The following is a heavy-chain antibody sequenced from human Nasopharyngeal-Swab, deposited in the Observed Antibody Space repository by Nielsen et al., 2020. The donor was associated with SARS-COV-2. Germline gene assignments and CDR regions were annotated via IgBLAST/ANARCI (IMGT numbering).Heavy chain of an antibody. CDR2: INPSGGST. D-gene: IGHD3-10*01. J-gene: IGHJ4*02. Sequence: WVRQAPGQGLEWMGIINPSGGSTSYAQKFQGRVTMTRDTSTSTVYMELSNLRSEDTAVYYCARVISLGEYYFDYWGQGTLVTVSS. CDR3: ARVISLGEYYFDY. V-gene: IGHV1-46*01.